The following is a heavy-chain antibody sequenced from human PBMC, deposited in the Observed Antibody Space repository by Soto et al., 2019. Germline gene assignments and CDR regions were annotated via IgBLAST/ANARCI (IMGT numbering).Heavy chain of an antibody. V-gene: IGHV4-34*01. CDR1: GGSLSGYY. CDR3: ARGRWYYYGSGSSTLNYYYGMDV. J-gene: IGHJ6*02. D-gene: IGHD3-10*01. Sequence: SETLSLTCAVYGGSLSGYYWSWIRQPPGKGLEWIGEINHSGSTNYNPSLKSRVTISVDTSKNQFSLKLSSVTAADTAVYYCARGRWYYYGSGSSTLNYYYGMDVWGQGTTVTSP. CDR2: INHSGST.